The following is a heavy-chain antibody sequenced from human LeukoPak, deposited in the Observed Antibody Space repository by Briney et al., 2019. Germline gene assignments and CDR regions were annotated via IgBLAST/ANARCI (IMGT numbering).Heavy chain of an antibody. D-gene: IGHD3-22*01. CDR1: GGSFSGYY. Sequence: SETLSLTCAVYGGSFSGYYWSWIRQPPGKGLEWIGEINQSGSSDYNPSLKSRVTMSVDTSKNQFSLKLSSVTAADTAVYYCARGPHTGVNYYDSSGYYYWGQGTLVTVSS. CDR2: INQSGSS. V-gene: IGHV4-34*01. J-gene: IGHJ4*02. CDR3: ARGPHTGVNYYDSSGYYY.